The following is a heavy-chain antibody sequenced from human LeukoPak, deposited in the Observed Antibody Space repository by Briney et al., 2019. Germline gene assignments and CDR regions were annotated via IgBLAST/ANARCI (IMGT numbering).Heavy chain of an antibody. Sequence: SETLSLTCAVYGGSFSGYYWSWIRQPPGKGLEWIGEINHSGSTNYNPSLKSRVTISVDTSKNQFSLKLSSVTAADTAVYYCARAVEFDYWGQGTLVTVSS. J-gene: IGHJ4*02. CDR2: INHSGST. CDR1: GGSFSGYY. CDR3: ARAVEFDY. V-gene: IGHV4-34*01.